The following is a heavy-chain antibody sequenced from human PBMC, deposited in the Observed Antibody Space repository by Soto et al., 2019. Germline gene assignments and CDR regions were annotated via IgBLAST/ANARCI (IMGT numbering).Heavy chain of an antibody. CDR3: ARAPRTTVTQLMDV. CDR2: ISSSSSYI. V-gene: IGHV3-21*01. J-gene: IGHJ6*02. CDR1: GFTFSSCS. D-gene: IGHD4-17*01. Sequence: PGGSLRLSCAASGFTFSSCSMNWVRQAPGKGLEWVSSISSSSSYIYYADSVKGRFTISRDNAKNSLYLQMNSLRAEDTAVYYCARAPRTTVTQLMDVWGQGTTVTVSS.